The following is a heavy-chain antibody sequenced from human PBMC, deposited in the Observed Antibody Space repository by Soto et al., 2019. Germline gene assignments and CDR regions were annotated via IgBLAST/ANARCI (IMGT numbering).Heavy chain of an antibody. V-gene: IGHV3-23*01. Sequence: GGSLRLSCAASGFTSSNYAMNWVRQAPGKGLEWVSSMTSSGANTFYAASVKGRFTSSRDMSKNTLYLQMDSLRAEDTAVEHCARSAQNYDFSSDPDPFDVWAQGTEVTVS. CDR3: ARSAQNYDFSSDPDPFDV. D-gene: IGHD3-3*01. CDR1: GFTSSNYA. J-gene: IGHJ3*01. CDR2: MTSSGANT.